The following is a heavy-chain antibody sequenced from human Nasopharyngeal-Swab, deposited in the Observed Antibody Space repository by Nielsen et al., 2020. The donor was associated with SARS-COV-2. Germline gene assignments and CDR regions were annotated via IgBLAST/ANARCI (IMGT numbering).Heavy chain of an antibody. CDR2: ISYDGSNK. CDR3: ARPDSSSSVFDY. V-gene: IGHV3-30-3*01. J-gene: IGHJ4*02. CDR1: GFTFSSYA. D-gene: IGHD6-6*01. Sequence: GESLKISCAASGFTFSSYAMHWVRQAPGKGLEWVAVISYDGSNKYYADSVKGRFTISRDNSKNTLYLQMNSLRAEDTAVYYCARPDSSSSVFDYWGQGTLVTVSS.